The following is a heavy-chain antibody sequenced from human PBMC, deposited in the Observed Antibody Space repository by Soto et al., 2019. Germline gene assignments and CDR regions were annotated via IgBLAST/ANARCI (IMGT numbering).Heavy chain of an antibody. D-gene: IGHD3-10*01. CDR3: ARSGARPGDYYYGMDV. Sequence: QVQLVQSGAEVKKPGSSVKVSCKASGGTVSSYAISWVRQAPGQGLEWMGGIIPIFGTADYAQKFKGRVTITADESTSTAYMELSSLRSEDTAVYYCARSGARPGDYYYGMDVWGQGTTVTVSS. CDR2: IIPIFGTA. V-gene: IGHV1-69*12. CDR1: GGTVSSYA. J-gene: IGHJ6*02.